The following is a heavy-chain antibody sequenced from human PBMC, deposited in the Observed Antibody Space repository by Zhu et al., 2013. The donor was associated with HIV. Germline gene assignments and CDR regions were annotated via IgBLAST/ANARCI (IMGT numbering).Heavy chain of an antibody. D-gene: IGHD4-17*01. Sequence: QVQLRQWGAGLLKPSETLSLNCAVSGGSFSGYFWSWIRQAPGKGLEWIGEINHSGDTNYNPPLKSRIFVSVDTSKRQFSLSLTSVTAADTAIYYCARSVKSSLWKFDFWGQGVLITVSS. J-gene: IGHJ4*02. CDR1: GGSFSGYF. CDR2: INHSGDT. V-gene: IGHV4-34*01. CDR3: ARSVKSSLWKFDF.